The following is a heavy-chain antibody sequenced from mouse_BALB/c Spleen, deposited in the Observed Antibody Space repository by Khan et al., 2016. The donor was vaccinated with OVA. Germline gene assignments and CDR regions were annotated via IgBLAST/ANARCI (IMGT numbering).Heavy chain of an antibody. D-gene: IGHD1-1*01. CDR1: GFSLTSYG. Sequence: QVQLKESGPGLVAPSQRLSITCTVPGFSLTSYGVHWVRQPPGKGLEWLGVVWAGGSTNYNSALRARLTINKDSSKSQVLLKMNNLQTDDPAMYCCARDLGSSRWYFEVWGAGTTVTVSS. CDR3: ARDLGSSRWYFEV. V-gene: IGHV2-9*02. J-gene: IGHJ1*01. CDR2: VWAGGST.